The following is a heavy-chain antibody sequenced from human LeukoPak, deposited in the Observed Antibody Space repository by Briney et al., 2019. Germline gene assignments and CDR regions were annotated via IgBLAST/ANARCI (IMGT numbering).Heavy chain of an antibody. J-gene: IGHJ4*02. Sequence: PSETLSLTCTVSGGSISSYYWSWIRQPAGKGLEWIGRIYTSGSTNYNPSLKSRVTMSVDTSKNQFSLKLSSVTAADTAVYYCARESYCSSTSCYIFVLDYWGQGTVVSVSS. V-gene: IGHV4-4*07. CDR3: ARESYCSSTSCYIFVLDY. CDR1: GGSISSYY. D-gene: IGHD2-2*02. CDR2: IYTSGST.